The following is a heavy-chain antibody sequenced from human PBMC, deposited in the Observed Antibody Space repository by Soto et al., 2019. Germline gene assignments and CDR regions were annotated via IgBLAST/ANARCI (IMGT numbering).Heavy chain of an antibody. Sequence: SETLSLTCVVSCGSISSSNWWSWVRPPPGKGLEWIGGIYHSGSTNYNPSLKSRVTISVDKSKNQFSLKLTSVTAADTAVYYCAAPGTWGQGTLVNVSS. J-gene: IGHJ4*02. CDR3: AAPGT. D-gene: IGHD1-1*01. V-gene: IGHV4-4*02. CDR2: IYHSGST. CDR1: CGSISSSNW.